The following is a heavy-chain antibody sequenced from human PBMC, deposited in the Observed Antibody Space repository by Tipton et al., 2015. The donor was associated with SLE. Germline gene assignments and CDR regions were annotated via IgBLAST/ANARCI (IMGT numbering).Heavy chain of an antibody. CDR1: GFTLSNYA. V-gene: IGHV3-23*01. D-gene: IGHD3-16*01. Sequence: SLRLSCAASGFTLSNYAMSWVRQAPGKGLEWVSAITGSGDRTYYIDSVKGRFTISRDNSKNTLYLQMNRLRVEDTAVYYCAGGTGAYFDHWGQGTLVTVSS. CDR3: AGGTGAYFDH. CDR2: ITGSGDRT. J-gene: IGHJ4*02.